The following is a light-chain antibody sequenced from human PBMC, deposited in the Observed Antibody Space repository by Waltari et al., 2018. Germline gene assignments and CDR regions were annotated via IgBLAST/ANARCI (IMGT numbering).Light chain of an antibody. CDR3: CSYAGSYTWV. J-gene: IGLJ3*02. Sequence: QSALTQPASVSGSPGQSLTLSCTGTCSDVGVYNLVSWYQQYPGKAPKVMIYDDNRRPSGVSDRFSGSKSGNTASLTISGVQAEDEADYYCCSYAGSYTWVFGGGTKLTVL. V-gene: IGLV2-23*01. CDR2: DDN. CDR1: CSDVGVYNL.